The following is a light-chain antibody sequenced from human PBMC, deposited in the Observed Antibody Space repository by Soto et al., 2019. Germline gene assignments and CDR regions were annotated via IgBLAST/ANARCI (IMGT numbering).Light chain of an antibody. Sequence: QSLLTQPPSASGTPGKRVNISCSGSSSNIGSNTVNWYQQLPGTAPKLLIYSNNQRPSGVPDRFSGSKSGTSASLAISGLQSEDEADYHCAAWDDSLNGYVFGTGTKVTVL. CDR3: AAWDDSLNGYV. CDR1: SSNIGSNT. CDR2: SNN. V-gene: IGLV1-44*01. J-gene: IGLJ1*01.